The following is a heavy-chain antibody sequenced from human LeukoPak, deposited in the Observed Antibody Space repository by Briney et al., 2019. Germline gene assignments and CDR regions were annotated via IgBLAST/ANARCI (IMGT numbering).Heavy chain of an antibody. CDR3: TRHYDSSGYYYVH. J-gene: IGHJ4*02. CDR2: IRSKANSYAT. D-gene: IGHD3-22*01. CDR1: GFTFSGSA. V-gene: IGHV3-73*01. Sequence: PGGSLRLSCAASGFTFSGSAMHWVRQASGKGLEWVGRIRSKANSYATAYAASMKGRFTISRDDSKNTAYLQMNSLKTEDTAVYSSTRHYDSSGYYYVHWGQGTLVTVSS.